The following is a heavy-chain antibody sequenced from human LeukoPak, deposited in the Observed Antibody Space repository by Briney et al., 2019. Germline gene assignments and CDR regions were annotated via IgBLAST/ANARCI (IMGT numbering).Heavy chain of an antibody. V-gene: IGHV3-23*01. CDR2: ISPAGGTT. CDR3: AKQGYYYYYYMDV. J-gene: IGHJ6*03. Sequence: PGGSLRLSCAVSGFTFSSEAMGWVRQLPGGGLEWVSTISPAGGTTYYAESMKGRFTISRDNSKSTLYLQMNSLRAEDTAVYYCAKQGYYYYYYMDVWGKGTTVTVSS. CDR1: GFTFSSEA.